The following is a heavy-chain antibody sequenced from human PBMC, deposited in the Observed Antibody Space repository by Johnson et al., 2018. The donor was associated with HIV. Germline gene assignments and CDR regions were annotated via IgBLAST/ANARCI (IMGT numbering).Heavy chain of an antibody. CDR3: ARSPGEADAFDI. CDR2: ISSKTAGGKT. Sequence: EVQLVESGGGLVQPGGSLKLSCAASGFTFSGSAMHWVRQASGKGLEWVGRISSKTAGGKTDYADPVKGRFTISRDDSKNTLYLQMNSLRDEDTAMYYCARSPGEADAFDIWGQGTMVTVSS. J-gene: IGHJ3*02. D-gene: IGHD3-10*01. CDR1: GFTFSGSA. V-gene: IGHV3-73*01.